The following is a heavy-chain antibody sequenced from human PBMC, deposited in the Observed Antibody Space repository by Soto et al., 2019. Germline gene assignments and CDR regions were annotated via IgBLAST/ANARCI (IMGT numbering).Heavy chain of an antibody. CDR1: GGSFSGYY. D-gene: IGHD3-3*01. CDR2: IFQSGST. CDR3: ARKIWSGYYSFDY. J-gene: IGHJ4*02. Sequence: QVELQQWGAGLLKPSETLSLTCAVYGGSFSGYYWSWIRQPPGKGLEWIGEIFQSGSTNYNPSLKSRVTISLDTSKNQLSLKLSSVTAADTAVYFCARKIWSGYYSFDYWGQGTLVTVSS. V-gene: IGHV4-34*12.